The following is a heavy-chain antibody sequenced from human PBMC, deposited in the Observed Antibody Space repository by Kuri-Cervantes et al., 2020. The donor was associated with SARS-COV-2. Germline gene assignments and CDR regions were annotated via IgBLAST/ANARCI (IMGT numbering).Heavy chain of an antibody. V-gene: IGHV3-73*01. CDR1: GFTFSGSA. J-gene: IGHJ4*02. CDR3: TTLIDY. CDR2: IRSKANSYAT. Sequence: GGSLRLSCAAFGFTFSGSAMHWVRQASGKGLEWVGRIRSKANSYATAYAASVKGRFTISRDDSKNMAYLQMNSLKIEDTAVYYCTTLIDYWGQGTLVTVSS.